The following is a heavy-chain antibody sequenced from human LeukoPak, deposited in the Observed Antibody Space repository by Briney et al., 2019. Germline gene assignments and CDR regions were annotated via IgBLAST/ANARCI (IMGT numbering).Heavy chain of an antibody. CDR2: VTGNGDRS. D-gene: IGHD3-3*01. V-gene: IGHV3-23*01. J-gene: IGHJ6*02. CDR1: EFTFSGYA. Sequence: GGSLRLSCAASEFTFSGYAMSWVRQAPGKGPVWVSTVTGNGDRSYYTDSVKGRFTISRDISRNTLFLQMNSLRAEDTAVYYCAKGLPVSDFWSGNGYYYGMDVWGQGTTVTVS. CDR3: AKGLPVSDFWSGNGYYYGMDV.